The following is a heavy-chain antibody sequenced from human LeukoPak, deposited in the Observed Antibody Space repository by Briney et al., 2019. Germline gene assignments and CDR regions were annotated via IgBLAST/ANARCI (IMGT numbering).Heavy chain of an antibody. V-gene: IGHV4-61*02. CDR3: ARGGPDYYYYYMDV. J-gene: IGHJ6*03. CDR1: GGSISSGSYY. CDR2: IYTSGST. Sequence: SQTLSLTCTVSGGSISSGSYYCSWIRQPAGKGLEWIGRIYTSGSTNYNPSLKSRVTISVDTSKNQFSLKLSSVTAADTAVYYCARGGPDYYYYYMDVWGKGTTVTVSS.